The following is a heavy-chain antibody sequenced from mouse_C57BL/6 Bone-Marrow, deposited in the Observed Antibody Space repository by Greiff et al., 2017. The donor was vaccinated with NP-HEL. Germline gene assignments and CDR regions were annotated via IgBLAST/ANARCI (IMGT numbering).Heavy chain of an antibody. V-gene: IGHV1-53*01. Sequence: QVQLQQPGTELVKPGTSVKLSCKSSGYTFPSYWMHWVKQRPGQGLEWIGNINPSNGGTNYNEKFKSKANLTVDKSSSTAYLQLSSLTSDDSAVYYCAREGRWLRRGYWYFDVGDTGTTVTVSA. J-gene: IGHJ1*03. D-gene: IGHD2-2*01. CDR1: GYTFPSYW. CDR3: AREGRWLRRGYWYFDV. CDR2: INPSNGGT.